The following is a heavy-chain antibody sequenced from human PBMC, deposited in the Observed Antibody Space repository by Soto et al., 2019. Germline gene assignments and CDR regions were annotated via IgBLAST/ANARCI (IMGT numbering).Heavy chain of an antibody. V-gene: IGHV4-59*12. Sequence: SETLSLTCIISGGSISGYYWTWIRQSPGKGLEYIGYIYNGNTNYNPSLNSRVTISVDKSKNQFSLKLSSVTAADTAVYYCARTVDTAMVTLFDPWGQGTLVTVSS. CDR3: ARTVDTAMVTLFDP. D-gene: IGHD5-18*01. CDR2: IYNGNT. J-gene: IGHJ5*02. CDR1: GGSISGYY.